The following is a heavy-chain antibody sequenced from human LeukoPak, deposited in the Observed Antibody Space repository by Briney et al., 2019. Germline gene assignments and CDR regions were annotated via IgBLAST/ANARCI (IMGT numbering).Heavy chain of an antibody. CDR2: ISAYNGNT. CDR1: GYTFTSYG. J-gene: IGHJ6*02. V-gene: IGHV1-18*01. CDR3: ARVAAPRYYYYYGMDV. D-gene: IGHD2-15*01. Sequence: GASVKVSFKASGYTFTSYGISWVRQAPGQGLEWMGWISAYNGNTNYAQKLQGRVTMTTDTSTSTAYMELRSLRSDDTAVYYCARVAAPRYYYYYGMDVWGQGTTVTVSS.